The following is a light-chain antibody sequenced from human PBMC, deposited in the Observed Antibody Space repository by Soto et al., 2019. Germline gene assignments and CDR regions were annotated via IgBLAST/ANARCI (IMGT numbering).Light chain of an antibody. J-gene: IGKJ1*01. V-gene: IGKV1-27*01. CDR1: LASSNY. Sequence: DIQMTQSPSSLSAFVGDRVTITCRASLASSNYLAWYQQRPGKVPKLLIYGASTLQSGVPSRFAGSGSGTEFPLTITSLQPEDVATYYCQRYNTVPWAFGQGTKVEIK. CDR2: GAS. CDR3: QRYNTVPWA.